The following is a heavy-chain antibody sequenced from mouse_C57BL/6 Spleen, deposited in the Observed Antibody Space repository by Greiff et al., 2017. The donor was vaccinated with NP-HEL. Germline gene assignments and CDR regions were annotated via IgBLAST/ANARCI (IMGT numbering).Heavy chain of an antibody. V-gene: IGHV1-55*01. D-gene: IGHD1-1*01. CDR1: GYTFTSYW. J-gene: IGHJ1*03. CDR2: IYPGSGST. CDR3: ARYPAYYGSSYWYFDV. Sequence: VQLQQPGAELVKPGASVKMSCKASGYTFTSYWITWVKQRPGQGLEWIGDIYPGSGSTNYNEKFKSKATLTVDTSSSTAYMQLSSLTSEDSAVYYCARYPAYYGSSYWYFDVWGTGTTVTVSS.